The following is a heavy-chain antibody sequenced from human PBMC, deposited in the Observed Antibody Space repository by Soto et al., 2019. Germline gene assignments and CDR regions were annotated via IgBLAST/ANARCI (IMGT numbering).Heavy chain of an antibody. V-gene: IGHV3-23*01. CDR2: LSRGGGNT. D-gene: IGHD3-3*01. Sequence: EAQLLESGGDWAQPGGSLRLSCAASGFTFSSHGMSWVRQAPGKGLEWIAGLSRGGGNTSYADSVKGRFTISRDISKNPLDWIMNSLKVEDTDLYYCAKDGQYTTDVCDVWGQGTMVTVS. CDR1: GFTFSSHG. J-gene: IGHJ3*01. CDR3: AKDGQYTTDVCDV.